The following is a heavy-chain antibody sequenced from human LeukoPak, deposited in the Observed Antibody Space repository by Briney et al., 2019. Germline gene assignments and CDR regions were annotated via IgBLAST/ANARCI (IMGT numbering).Heavy chain of an antibody. CDR1: GFTFSNAW. J-gene: IGHJ4*02. D-gene: IGHD6-13*01. V-gene: IGHV3-15*01. CDR3: TTDGNQQRTNCDY. CDR2: IKSKTDGGTT. Sequence: GGSLRLSCAASGFTFSNAWMSWVRQAPGKGLEWVGRIKSKTDGGTTDYAAPVKGRFTISRDDSKNTLYLQMNSLKTEDTAVYYCTTDGNQQRTNCDYWGQGTLVTVSS.